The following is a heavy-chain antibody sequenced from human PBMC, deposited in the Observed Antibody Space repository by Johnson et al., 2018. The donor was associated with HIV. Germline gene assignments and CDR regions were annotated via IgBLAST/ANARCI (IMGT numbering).Heavy chain of an antibody. J-gene: IGHJ3*02. CDR3: AKDRGDGVAARRRSAFDI. V-gene: IGHV3-33*06. CDR2: IWYDVSNK. CDR1: GFTFSNYG. Sequence: LLVESGGGVVQPGRSLRLSCAASGFTFSNYGMHWVRQAPGQGLEWVAVIWYDVSNKYYADSVKGRFTISRDNSKNTLYLQMNSLRAEDTAVYYCAKDRGDGVAARRRSAFDIWGQGTMVTVST. D-gene: IGHD6-6*01.